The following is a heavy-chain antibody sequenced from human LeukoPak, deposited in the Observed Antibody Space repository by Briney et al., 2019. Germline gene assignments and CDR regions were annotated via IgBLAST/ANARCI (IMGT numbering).Heavy chain of an antibody. D-gene: IGHD6-13*01. CDR2: INHSGST. Sequence: SETLSLTCAVYGGSFSGYYWSWIRQPPGKGLEWIGEINHSGSTNYNPSLKSRVTISVDTSKNQFSLKLSSVTAADTAVNYCASQIAAAGDSAFDIWGQGTLVTVSS. V-gene: IGHV4-34*01. CDR3: ASQIAAAGDSAFDI. J-gene: IGHJ3*02. CDR1: GGSFSGYY.